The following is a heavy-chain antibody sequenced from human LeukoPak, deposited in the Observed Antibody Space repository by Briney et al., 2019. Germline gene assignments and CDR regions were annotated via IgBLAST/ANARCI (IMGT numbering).Heavy chain of an antibody. Sequence: PGGSLRLSCAASGFTFSSYAMHWVRQAPGKGLEWVAVISYDGSNKYYADSVKGRFTISRDNSKNTLYLQLNSLRAEDTAVYYCARAGPYSYRSFLDYWGQGDLVPVSS. CDR1: GFTFSSYA. D-gene: IGHD6-6*01. CDR2: ISYDGSNK. CDR3: ARAGPYSYRSFLDY. J-gene: IGHJ4*02. V-gene: IGHV3-30-3*01.